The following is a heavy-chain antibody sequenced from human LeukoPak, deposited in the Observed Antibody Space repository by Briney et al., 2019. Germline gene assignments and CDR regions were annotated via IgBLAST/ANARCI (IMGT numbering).Heavy chain of an antibody. CDR1: GFTFRSYA. J-gene: IGHJ4*02. CDR2: ISYDGRNK. D-gene: IGHD1-26*01. Sequence: GGPLRLPCTASGFTFRSYAMHGVPQAPGKGLEGVGVISYDGRNKYYADSVKGRFTISRDNSKNTLSPQMNSLRAEDTAVLYYGKAGGSYYPAFDYWGQGTLVTVSS. CDR3: GKAGGSYYPAFDY. V-gene: IGHV3-30*04.